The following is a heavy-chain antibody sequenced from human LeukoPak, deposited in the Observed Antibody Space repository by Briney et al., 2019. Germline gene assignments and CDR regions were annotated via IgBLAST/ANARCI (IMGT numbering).Heavy chain of an antibody. Sequence: ASVKVSCKASGYTFTGFYMHWVRQAPGQGLEWMGWINPNSGGTNYAQKFQGRVTMTRDTSINTAYMELSSLRSDDTAVYYCAREEVSVISDTCCSGLGYWGQGNLVTVSS. CDR3: AREEVSVISDTCCSGLGY. D-gene: IGHD3-10*01. V-gene: IGHV1-2*02. J-gene: IGHJ4*02. CDR2: INPNSGGT. CDR1: GYTFTGFY.